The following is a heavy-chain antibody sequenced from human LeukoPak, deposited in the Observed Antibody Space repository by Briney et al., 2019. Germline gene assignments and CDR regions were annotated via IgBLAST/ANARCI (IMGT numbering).Heavy chain of an antibody. D-gene: IGHD3-3*01. Sequence: GESLRLSCAASGFTFNSYWMHWVRQAPGKGLVWVSRIDEDGKTRDYADSVKGRFTLSRENDKDTLYPKMSSLRDEDTAVYYCVSDLCGGDDQWGRGTLVTVSS. J-gene: IGHJ5*02. CDR1: GFTFNSYW. CDR3: VSDLCGGDDQ. CDR2: IDEDGKTR. V-gene: IGHV3-74*01.